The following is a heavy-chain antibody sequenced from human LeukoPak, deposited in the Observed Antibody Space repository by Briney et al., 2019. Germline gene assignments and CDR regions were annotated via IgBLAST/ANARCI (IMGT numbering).Heavy chain of an antibody. Sequence: GASVTVSCKASGYTFTGYYMHWVRQAPGQGLEWMGWINPNSGGTNYAQMFQGRVTMTRDTSVSTAYMELSRLRSDDTAVYYCARGDYSEYFQHWGQGTLVTVSS. CDR1: GYTFTGYY. CDR2: INPNSGGT. V-gene: IGHV1-2*02. D-gene: IGHD4-17*01. CDR3: ARGDYSEYFQH. J-gene: IGHJ1*01.